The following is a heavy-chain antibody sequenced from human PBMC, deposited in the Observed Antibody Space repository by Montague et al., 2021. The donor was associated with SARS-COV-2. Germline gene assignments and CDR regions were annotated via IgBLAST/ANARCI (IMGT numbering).Heavy chain of an antibody. J-gene: IGHJ6*02. CDR1: GGSISGYY. V-gene: IGHV4-59*08. CDR3: SGGNRWAMDV. Sequence: SETLSLTCSVSGGSISGYYWSRIRQPPGKGLEWIGYIYYSGSINXXPSLKSRLTISVDTSKNKFSLKLRSVAAADTAFYYCSGGNRWAMDVWGQGTTVTVSS. CDR2: IYYSGSI. D-gene: IGHD3-16*01.